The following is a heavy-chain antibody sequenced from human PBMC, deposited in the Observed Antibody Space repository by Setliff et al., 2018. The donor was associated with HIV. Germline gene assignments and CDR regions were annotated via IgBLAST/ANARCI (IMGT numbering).Heavy chain of an antibody. V-gene: IGHV4-39*01. CDR3: ARHKSQPYYFDY. J-gene: IGHJ4*02. Sequence: SETLSLTCTVSGGSISSGGYYWSWIRQHPGKGLEWIGYIYYSGSTYYNPSLKSRVTVSVDTSKNQFSLRLNSVTAADTAVYYCARHKSQPYYFDYWGQGTLVTVSS. CDR2: IYYSGST. CDR1: GGSISSGGYY.